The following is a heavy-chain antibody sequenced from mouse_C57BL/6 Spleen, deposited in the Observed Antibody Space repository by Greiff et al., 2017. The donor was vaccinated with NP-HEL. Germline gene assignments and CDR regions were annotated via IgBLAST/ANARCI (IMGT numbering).Heavy chain of an antibody. Sequence: EVKLVESGPGLVKPSQSLSLTCSVTGYSITSGYYWNWIRQFPGNKLEWMGYISYDGSNNYNPSLKNRISITRDTSKNQFFLKLNSVTTEDTATYYCARDDYDRRYFDVWGTGTTVTVSS. D-gene: IGHD2-4*01. CDR3: ARDDYDRRYFDV. J-gene: IGHJ1*03. CDR2: ISYDGSN. V-gene: IGHV3-6*01. CDR1: GYSITSGYY.